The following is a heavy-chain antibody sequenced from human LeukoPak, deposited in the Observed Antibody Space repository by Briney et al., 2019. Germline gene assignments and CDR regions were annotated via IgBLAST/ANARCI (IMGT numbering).Heavy chain of an antibody. CDR2: IYTSGST. CDR3: ARDLGSTGYAPFDY. Sequence: SETLSLTCTVSGGSISSYYWSWIRQPAGKGLEWIGRIYTSGSTNYNPSLKSRVTMSVDTSKSQFSLKLSSVTAADTAVYYCARDLGSTGYAPFDYWGQGTLVTVSS. CDR1: GGSISSYY. J-gene: IGHJ4*02. D-gene: IGHD3-9*01. V-gene: IGHV4-4*07.